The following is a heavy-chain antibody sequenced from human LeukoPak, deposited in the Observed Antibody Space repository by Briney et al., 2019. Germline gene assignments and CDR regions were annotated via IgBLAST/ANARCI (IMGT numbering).Heavy chain of an antibody. Sequence: GGSLRLSCAASGFTFSSYSMNWVRQAPGKGLEWVSSISSSSSYIYYADSVKGRFTISRDNAKYSLYLQMNSLRAEDTAMYYCARESLRSFDYWGQGTLVTVSS. CDR2: ISSSSSYI. D-gene: IGHD3-3*01. CDR1: GFTFSSYS. V-gene: IGHV3-21*01. J-gene: IGHJ4*02. CDR3: ARESLRSFDY.